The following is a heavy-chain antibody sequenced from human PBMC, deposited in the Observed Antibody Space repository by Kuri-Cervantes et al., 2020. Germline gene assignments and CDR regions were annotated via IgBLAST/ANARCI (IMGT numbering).Heavy chain of an antibody. CDR2: INWNGGST. CDR1: GFTFDDYA. V-gene: IGHV3-20*04. Sequence: GGSLRLSCAASGFTFDDYAMHWVRQAPGKGLEWVSLINWNGGSTGYADSVKGRFTISRDNDKDSLYLQMKSLRAEDTALYYCARAGRTYFYFYMDVWGKGTTVTVSS. J-gene: IGHJ6*03. CDR3: ARAGRTYFYFYMDV.